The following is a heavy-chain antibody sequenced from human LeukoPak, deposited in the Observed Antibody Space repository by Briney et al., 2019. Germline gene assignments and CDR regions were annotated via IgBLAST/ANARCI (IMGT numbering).Heavy chain of an antibody. Sequence: KPSETLSLTCAVSGYSISSGYYWGWIRQPPGKGLEWIGSIYHSGSTYYNPSPKSRVTISVDTSKNQFSLKLSSVTAADTAVYYCARLSYDFWSGYYTVPFDWFDPWGQGTLVTVSS. V-gene: IGHV4-38-2*01. D-gene: IGHD3-3*01. CDR1: GYSISSGYY. J-gene: IGHJ5*02. CDR3: ARLSYDFWSGYYTVPFDWFDP. CDR2: IYHSGST.